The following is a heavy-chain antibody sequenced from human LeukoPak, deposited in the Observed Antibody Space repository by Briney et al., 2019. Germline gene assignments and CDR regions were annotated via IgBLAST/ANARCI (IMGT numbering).Heavy chain of an antibody. V-gene: IGHV1-46*01. CDR3: ARVPSGGPFDY. D-gene: IGHD2-15*01. CDR1: GYTFTSYW. J-gene: IGHJ4*02. Sequence: ASVKVSCKASGYTFTSYWIQWVRQAPGQGLEWVGLINPDGGSTAYAHRFQGRVTMTTDTSTSTAYMELRSLTSDDTAVYYCARVPSGGPFDYWGQGTLVTVSS. CDR2: INPDGGST.